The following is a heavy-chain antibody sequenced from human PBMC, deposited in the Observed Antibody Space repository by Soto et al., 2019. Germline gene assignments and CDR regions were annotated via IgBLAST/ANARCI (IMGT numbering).Heavy chain of an antibody. V-gene: IGHV4-39*07. CDR1: GGSISSSSYY. J-gene: IGHJ4*02. D-gene: IGHD3-9*01. Sequence: SETLSLTCTVSGGSISSSSYYWGWIRQPPGKGLEWIGSIYYSGSTYYNPSLKSRVTISVDTSKNQFSLKLSSVTAADTAVYYCASSGYYDILTGYYSDYWGQGTLVTVSS. CDR2: IYYSGST. CDR3: ASSGYYDILTGYYSDY.